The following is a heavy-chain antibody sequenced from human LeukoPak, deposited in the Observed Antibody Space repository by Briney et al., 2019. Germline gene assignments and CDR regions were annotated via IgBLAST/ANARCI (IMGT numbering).Heavy chain of an antibody. D-gene: IGHD3-10*01. CDR1: GISLSNYG. CDR2: ISERGGST. V-gene: IGHV3-23*01. J-gene: IGHJ4*02. CDR3: AKRGVVIRGILVIGYHQEAYHYDF. Sequence: GGSLRLSCVVSGISLSNYGMTWVRQAPGKGLEWVSYISERGGSTTYADSVKGRFTISRDTSLNTLYLQLNSLRAEDTAVYFCAKRGVVIRGILVIGYHQEAYHYDFWGRGVLVTVSS.